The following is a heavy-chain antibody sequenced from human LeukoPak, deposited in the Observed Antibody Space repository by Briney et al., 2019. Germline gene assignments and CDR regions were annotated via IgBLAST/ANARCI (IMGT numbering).Heavy chain of an antibody. CDR2: TNPHSGGA. V-gene: IGHV1-2*02. D-gene: IGHD6-6*01. CDR3: ARQYSISSGEVFFDY. CDR1: GYTFIGCY. Sequence: ASVNVSCKASGYTFIGCYMHWARQAPGQGHEWMGWTNPHSGGATYAQKFQGRVTMTRDTSISTAYMELSRLRSDDTAVYYCARQYSISSGEVFFDYWGRGTLVSVSS. J-gene: IGHJ4*02.